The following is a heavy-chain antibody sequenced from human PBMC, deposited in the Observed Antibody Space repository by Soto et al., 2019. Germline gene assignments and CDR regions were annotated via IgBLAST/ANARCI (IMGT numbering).Heavy chain of an antibody. CDR1: GFTFSSYA. D-gene: IGHD2-15*01. CDR2: ISGSGGST. CDR3: AKDLGYCSGSSCGTYYYYGMDV. V-gene: IGHV3-23*01. Sequence: PGGSLRLSCAASGFTFSSYAMSWVRQAPGKGLEWVSAISGSGGSTYYADSVKGRFTISRDNSKNTLYLQMNSLRAEDTAVYYCAKDLGYCSGSSCGTYYYYGMDVWGQGTTVTVSS. J-gene: IGHJ6*02.